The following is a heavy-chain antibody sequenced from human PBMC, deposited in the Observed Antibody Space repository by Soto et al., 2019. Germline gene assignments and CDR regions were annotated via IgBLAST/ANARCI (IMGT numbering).Heavy chain of an antibody. Sequence: PSETLSLTCTVSGGSISSYYWSWIRQPPGKGLEWIGYIYYSGSTNYNPSLKSRVTISVDTSKNQFSLKLSSVTAADTAVYYCARERQLVALDYWGQGTLVTVSS. CDR3: ARERQLVALDY. CDR2: IYYSGST. J-gene: IGHJ4*02. D-gene: IGHD6-13*01. CDR1: GGSISSYY. V-gene: IGHV4-59*01.